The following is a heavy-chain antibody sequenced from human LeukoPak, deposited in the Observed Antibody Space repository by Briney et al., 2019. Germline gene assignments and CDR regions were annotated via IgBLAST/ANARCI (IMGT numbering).Heavy chain of an antibody. V-gene: IGHV3-64D*06. J-gene: IGHJ4*02. CDR3: VKGRYCSGGSCYTSPFDY. Sequence: GRSLRLSCSASGFTFSSYAMHWVRQAPGKGLEYVSAISSNGGSTYYADSVKGRFTISRDNSKNTLYLQMSSLRAEDTAVYYCVKGRYCSGGSCYTSPFDYWGQGTLVTVSS. D-gene: IGHD2-15*01. CDR2: ISSNGGST. CDR1: GFTFSSYA.